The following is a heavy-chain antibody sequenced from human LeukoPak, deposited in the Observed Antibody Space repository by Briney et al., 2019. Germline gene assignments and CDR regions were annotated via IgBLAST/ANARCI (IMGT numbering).Heavy chain of an antibody. J-gene: IGHJ4*02. D-gene: IGHD3-22*01. CDR3: ARARKRRYYDSSGYYPFDY. CDR1: GFTFSSYA. V-gene: IGHV3-30*04. Sequence: PGGSLRLSCAASGFTFSSYAMHWVRQAPGKGLEWVAVISYDGSNKYYADSVKGRFTISRDNSKNTLYLQMNSLRAEDTAVYYCARARKRRYYDSSGYYPFDYWGQGTLVTVSS. CDR2: ISYDGSNK.